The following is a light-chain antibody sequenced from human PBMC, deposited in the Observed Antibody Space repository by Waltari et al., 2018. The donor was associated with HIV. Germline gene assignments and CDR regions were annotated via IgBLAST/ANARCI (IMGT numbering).Light chain of an antibody. Sequence: QSALTQPPSASGSPGQSVTISCTGTIGDVGAFNYVSWYQKHPDTAPRLIIYDVTMRPSGVPYRFSGSRSGNPASLTVSGLQADDEAYYYCCSYAGSNTVVFGGGTKLTVL. J-gene: IGLJ2*01. CDR2: DVT. V-gene: IGLV2-8*01. CDR3: CSYAGSNTVV. CDR1: IGDVGAFNY.